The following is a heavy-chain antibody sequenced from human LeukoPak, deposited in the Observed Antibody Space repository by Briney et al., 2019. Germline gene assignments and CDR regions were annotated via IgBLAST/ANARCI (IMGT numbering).Heavy chain of an antibody. D-gene: IGHD6-19*01. CDR1: GGSISSYY. J-gene: IGHJ1*01. CDR3: ARGGWYPESFQH. Sequence: SETMSLTCSVSGGSISSYYWNWIRQPPGKGLEWIGYIYYSGSTNYNPSLKSRVTISVDTSKNQFSLKLSSVTAADTAVYYCARGGWYPESFQHWGQGALVTVSS. V-gene: IGHV4-59*01. CDR2: IYYSGST.